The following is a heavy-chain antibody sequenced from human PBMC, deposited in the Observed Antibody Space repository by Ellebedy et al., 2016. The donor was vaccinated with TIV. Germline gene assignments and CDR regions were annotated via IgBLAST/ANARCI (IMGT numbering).Heavy chain of an antibody. CDR1: GGTFSSHS. D-gene: IGHD3-3*02. J-gene: IGHJ6*02. Sequence: AASVKVSCKASGGTFSSHSLSWVRQAPGQGLEWMGGIIPDSGTINYAQKFQGRLTIIADEVTSTGYMDLSSLRSEDTAVYYCARATSFSSLWIDGMDVWGPGTTVIVSS. V-gene: IGHV1-69*13. CDR2: IIPDSGTI. CDR3: ARATSFSSLWIDGMDV.